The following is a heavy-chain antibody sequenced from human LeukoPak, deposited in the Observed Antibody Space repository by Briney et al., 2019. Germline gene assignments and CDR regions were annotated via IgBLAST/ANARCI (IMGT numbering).Heavy chain of an antibody. J-gene: IGHJ4*02. V-gene: IGHV4-59*08. CDR2: IYYSGST. CDR1: ADSISTYY. D-gene: IGHD5-12*01. CDR3: ARGVGYNYRLYHLDY. Sequence: PSETLSLTCTVSADSISTYYWNWIRQSPGEGVEWIGYIYYSGSTIYNPSLKSRVTISVDTSKNQFSLKLSSVAAADTAVYYCARGVGYNYRLYHLDYWGQGTLVTVSS.